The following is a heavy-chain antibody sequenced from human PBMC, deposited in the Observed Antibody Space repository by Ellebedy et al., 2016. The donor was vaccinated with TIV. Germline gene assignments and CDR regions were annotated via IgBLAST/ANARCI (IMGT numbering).Heavy chain of an antibody. Sequence: AASAKVSCKASGYTFTSYAINWVRQAPGQGLEWMGWINNNTGNPTYAQGFTGRFVFSLDTSVSTAYLQISSLKAEDTAVYYCARGAASGFFWYFDLWGRGTLVTVSS. J-gene: IGHJ2*01. CDR1: GYTFTSYA. D-gene: IGHD6-13*01. CDR2: INNNTGNP. V-gene: IGHV7-4-1*02. CDR3: ARGAASGFFWYFDL.